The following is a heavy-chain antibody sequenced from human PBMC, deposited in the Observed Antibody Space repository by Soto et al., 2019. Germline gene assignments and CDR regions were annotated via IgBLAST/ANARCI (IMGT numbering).Heavy chain of an antibody. CDR3: ARGEDTAKVVNWFDH. Sequence: TWETLCLTCAVSGGTFSSSNWRWCLRPPRRERQGWTGVIYHSGSTNYTPSLKGRVTISVDKSKNQLSLKMSTVTAEATAVYYCARGEDTAKVVNWFDHWGQGTLVTVSS. V-gene: IGHV4-4*02. D-gene: IGHD5-18*01. J-gene: IGHJ5*02. CDR1: GGTFSSSNW. CDR2: IYHSGST.